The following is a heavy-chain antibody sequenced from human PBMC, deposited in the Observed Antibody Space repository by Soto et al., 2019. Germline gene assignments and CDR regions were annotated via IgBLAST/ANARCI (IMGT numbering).Heavy chain of an antibody. CDR2: ISYDGSVK. Sequence: QVQLVESGGGVVQPGRSLRLSCAASGFTFSSYGMHWVRQAPGKGLEWVAVISYDGSVKYYAESVKGRFTISRDNSKNTLYLQVSGLRVEDTAVYYCAGEVASGYWGQGTLVTVSS. V-gene: IGHV3-30*03. D-gene: IGHD2-21*01. CDR1: GFTFSSYG. J-gene: IGHJ4*02. CDR3: AGEVASGY.